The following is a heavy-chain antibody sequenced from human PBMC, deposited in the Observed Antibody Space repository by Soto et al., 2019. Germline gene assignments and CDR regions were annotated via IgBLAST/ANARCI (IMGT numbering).Heavy chain of an antibody. CDR3: APLFYDSSGYLFYY. J-gene: IGHJ4*02. D-gene: IGHD3-22*01. CDR1: GFTFTSSA. V-gene: IGHV1-58*01. CDR2: IVVGSGNT. Sequence: GASVKVSCKASGFTFTSSAVQWVRQARGQRLEWIGWIVVGSGNTNYAQKFQERVTITRDMSTSTAYMELSSLRSGDTAVYYCAPLFYDSSGYLFYYCGQGTLVIAPQ.